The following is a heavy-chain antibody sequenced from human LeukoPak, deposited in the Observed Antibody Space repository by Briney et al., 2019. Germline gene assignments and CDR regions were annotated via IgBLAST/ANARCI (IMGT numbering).Heavy chain of an antibody. D-gene: IGHD6-13*01. CDR2: INHSGST. CDR1: GGSFSGYY. CDR3: ARGYSSSWLNY. J-gene: IGHJ4*02. Sequence: PSETLSLTRAVYGGSFSGYYWSWIRQPPGKGLEWIGEINHSGSTNYNPSLKSRVTISVDTSKNQFSLKLSSVTAADTAVYYCARGYSSSWLNYWGQGTLVTVSS. V-gene: IGHV4-34*01.